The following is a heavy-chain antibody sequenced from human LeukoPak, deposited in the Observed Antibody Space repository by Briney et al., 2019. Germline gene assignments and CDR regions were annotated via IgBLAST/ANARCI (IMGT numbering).Heavy chain of an antibody. Sequence: GASVKVSCKASGHTFTSYGISWVRQAPGQGLEWMGWISAYNGNTNYAQKLQGRVTMTTDTSTSTAYMELRSLRSDDTAVYYCARDLTMVRGVIFKEVLGYWGQGTLVTVSS. J-gene: IGHJ4*02. CDR3: ARDLTMVRGVIFKEVLGY. CDR2: ISAYNGNT. D-gene: IGHD3-10*01. CDR1: GHTFTSYG. V-gene: IGHV1-18*04.